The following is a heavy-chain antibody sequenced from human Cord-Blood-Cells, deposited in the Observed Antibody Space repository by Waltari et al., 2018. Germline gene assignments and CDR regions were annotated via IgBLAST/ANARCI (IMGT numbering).Heavy chain of an antibody. CDR1: GNTFTGYY. CDR3: ARDRYDFWSGYDAFDI. V-gene: IGHV1-2*06. D-gene: IGHD3-3*01. J-gene: IGHJ3*02. Sequence: QLQLVQSGAEVKKPGASVKVSCKASGNTFTGYYRHWVRRAHRQGLEWMGRINPNSGGTNYAQKFQGRVTMTRDTSISTAYMELSRLRSDDTAVYYCARDRYDFWSGYDAFDIWGQGTMVTVSS. CDR2: INPNSGGT.